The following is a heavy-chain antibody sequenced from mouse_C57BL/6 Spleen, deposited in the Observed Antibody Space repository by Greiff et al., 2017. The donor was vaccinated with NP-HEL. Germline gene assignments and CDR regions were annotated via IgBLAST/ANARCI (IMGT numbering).Heavy chain of an antibody. Sequence: EVKVVESGGGLVKPGGSLKLSCAASGFTFSSYAMSWVRQTPEKRLEWVATISDGGSYTYYPDNVKGRFTISRDNAKNNLYLQMSHLKSEDTAMYYCARDGDRGLYFDYWGQGTTLTVSS. CDR3: ARDGDRGLYFDY. V-gene: IGHV5-4*01. CDR1: GFTFSSYA. J-gene: IGHJ2*01. CDR2: ISDGGSYT. D-gene: IGHD2-14*01.